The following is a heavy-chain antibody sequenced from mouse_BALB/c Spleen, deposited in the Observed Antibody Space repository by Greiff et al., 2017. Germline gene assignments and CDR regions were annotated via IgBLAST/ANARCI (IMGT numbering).Heavy chain of an antibody. D-gene: IGHD1-1*01. CDR2: IDPENGNT. CDR3: ARYYYGSSYFDY. J-gene: IGHJ2*01. V-gene: IGHV14-1*02. CDR1: GFNIKDYY. Sequence: VQLKQSGAELVRPGALVKLSCKASGFNIKDYYMHWVKQRPEQGLEWIGWIDPENGNTIYDPKFQGKASITADTSSNTAYLQLSSLTSEDTAVYYCARYYYGSSYFDYWGQGTTLTVSS.